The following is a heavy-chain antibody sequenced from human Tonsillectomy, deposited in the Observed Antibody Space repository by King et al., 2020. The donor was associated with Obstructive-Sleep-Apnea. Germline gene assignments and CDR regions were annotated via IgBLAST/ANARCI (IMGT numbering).Heavy chain of an antibody. J-gene: IGHJ4*02. CDR1: GVSISSGGYY. Sequence: QLQESGPGLVKPSQTLSLTCTVSGVSISSGGYYWSWIRQRPGKGLEWIGYIYYSGPSYSNPSLQSLVTIPVDTSQNQFSLNLGSATAADTAEYFCARAAWGYDSGYYALDYWGQGTLVTVS. CDR3: ARAAWGYDSGYYALDY. D-gene: IGHD3-22*01. V-gene: IGHV4-31*01. CDR2: IYYSGPS.